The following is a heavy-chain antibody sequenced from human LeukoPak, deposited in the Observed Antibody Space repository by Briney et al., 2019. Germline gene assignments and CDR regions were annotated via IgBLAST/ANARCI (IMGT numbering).Heavy chain of an antibody. CDR2: FDGNGPNT. J-gene: IGHJ4*02. CDR3: AKPRTTGLGWAQFDY. CDR1: GFTFSSFA. Sequence: GGSLRLSRAASGFTFSSFAMTWVRQAPGKGLEWVSGFDGNGPNTYYADSVKGRWTISRDNSRNTLYLEMNSLRPEDTAIYYCAKPRTTGLGWAQFDYWGQGSLVTVSS. D-gene: IGHD2-8*02. V-gene: IGHV3-23*01.